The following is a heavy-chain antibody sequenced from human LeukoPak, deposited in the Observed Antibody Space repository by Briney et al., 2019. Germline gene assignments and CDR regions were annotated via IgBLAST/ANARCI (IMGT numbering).Heavy chain of an antibody. CDR1: GGTFSNYG. J-gene: IGHJ4*02. CDR2: IIPFLGVA. V-gene: IGHV1-69*04. CDR3: ARLDLDTPMGDY. Sequence: SVKVSCKVSGGTFSNYGISWVRQAPGLGLEWMGRIIPFLGVAKSAQKFQGRVTITADTSTSTAHMELTSLTSEDTAIYYCARLDLDTPMGDYWGRGTLVTVSS. D-gene: IGHD5-18*01.